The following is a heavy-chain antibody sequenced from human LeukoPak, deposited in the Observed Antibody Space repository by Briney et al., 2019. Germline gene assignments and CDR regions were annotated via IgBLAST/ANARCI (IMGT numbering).Heavy chain of an antibody. D-gene: IGHD2-2*01. J-gene: IGHJ6*02. CDR2: IYRHGRI. V-gene: IGHV3-66*02. CDR3: ARAPEHVYMPMDV. CDR1: GFTVSANY. Sequence: GGSLRLSCAASGFTVSANYMSWVRQAAGKGLEWVSIIYRHGRIYYADSVKGRFTISRDSSKNTLDLQMNSLRAEDTTVYFCARAPEHVYMPMDVWGQGTTVIVS.